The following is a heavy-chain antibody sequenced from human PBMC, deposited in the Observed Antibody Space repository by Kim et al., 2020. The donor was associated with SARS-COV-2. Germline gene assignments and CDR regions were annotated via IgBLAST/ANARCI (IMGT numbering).Heavy chain of an antibody. CDR3: ARDPLPSSGWHTYYYYYGMDV. V-gene: IGHV3-21*01. D-gene: IGHD6-19*01. CDR1: GFTFSSYS. CDR2: TSSSSSYI. Sequence: GGSLRLSCAASGFTFSSYSMNWVRQAPGKGLEWVSSTSSSSSYIYYADSVKGRFTISRDNAKNSLYLQMNSLRAEDTAVYYCARDPLPSSGWHTYYYYYGMDVWGQGTTVTVSS. J-gene: IGHJ6*02.